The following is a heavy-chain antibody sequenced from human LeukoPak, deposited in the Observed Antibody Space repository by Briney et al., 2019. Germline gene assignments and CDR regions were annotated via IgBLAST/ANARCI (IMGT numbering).Heavy chain of an antibody. V-gene: IGHV3-64D*09. D-gene: IGHD1-26*01. CDR1: GFTFSRYA. CDR3: VKDVGGSYAFNY. Sequence: GGSLRLSCSASGFTFSRYAMHWVRQAPGKGLEYVSGINDNGGRTHYGDSVKGRFSISRDNSKNTLHLQMSTLRAEDTALYYCVKDVGGSYAFNYWGQGILVTVAS. CDR2: INDNGGRT. J-gene: IGHJ4*02.